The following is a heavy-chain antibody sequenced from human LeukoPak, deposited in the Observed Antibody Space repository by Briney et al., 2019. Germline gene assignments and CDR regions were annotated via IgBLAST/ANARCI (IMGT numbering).Heavy chain of an antibody. V-gene: IGHV3-13*04. CDR2: INTAGDT. D-gene: IGHD6-19*01. Sequence: GGSLRLSCAASGFTFSSYDMHWVRQPTGKGLEWVSAINTAGDTYYPGSVKGRFTISRENAKNSLYLQMNSLRAGETAVYYCARIAVAGTPLGYYGMDVWGQGTTVTVSS. J-gene: IGHJ6*02. CDR1: GFTFSSYD. CDR3: ARIAVAGTPLGYYGMDV.